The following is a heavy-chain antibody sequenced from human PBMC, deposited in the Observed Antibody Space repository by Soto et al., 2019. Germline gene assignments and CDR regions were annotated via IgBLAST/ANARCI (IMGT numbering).Heavy chain of an antibody. CDR3: ARDLTRITMVRGVIITLGYYYYGMDV. D-gene: IGHD3-10*01. Sequence: EGSLRLSGAASGLTLSSYGMHWVRQAPGKGLEWVAVIWYDGSNKYYADSVKGRFTISRDNSKNTLYLQMNSLRAEDTAVYYCARDLTRITMVRGVIITLGYYYYGMDVWGQGTTVTVSS. CDR2: IWYDGSNK. V-gene: IGHV3-33*01. CDR1: GLTLSSYG. J-gene: IGHJ6*02.